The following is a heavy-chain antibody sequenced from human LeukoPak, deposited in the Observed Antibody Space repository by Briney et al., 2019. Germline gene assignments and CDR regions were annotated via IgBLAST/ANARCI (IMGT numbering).Heavy chain of an antibody. V-gene: IGHV1-69*13. Sequence: ASVKVSCKASGGTFSSYAISWVRQAPGQGLEWMGGIIPIFGTANYAQKFQGRVTITADESTSTAYMELSSLRSEDTAVYYCVRGAIFGVALSNGWFDPWGQGTLVTVSS. CDR2: IIPIFGTA. CDR1: GGTFSSYA. D-gene: IGHD3-3*01. CDR3: VRGAIFGVALSNGWFDP. J-gene: IGHJ5*02.